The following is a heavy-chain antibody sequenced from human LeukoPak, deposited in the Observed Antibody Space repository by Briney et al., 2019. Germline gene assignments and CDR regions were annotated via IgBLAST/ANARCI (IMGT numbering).Heavy chain of an antibody. D-gene: IGHD1-26*01. V-gene: IGHV3-33*01. CDR2: IWYDGSNK. J-gene: IGHJ4*02. CDR3: AREPLHSGSYYDY. CDR1: GFAFSSYG. Sequence: GGSLRLSCAASGFAFSSYGMHWVRQAPGKGLEWVAVIWYDGSNKYYADSVKGRFTISRDNSKNTLYLQMNSLRAEDTAVYYCAREPLHSGSYYDYWGQGTLVTVSS.